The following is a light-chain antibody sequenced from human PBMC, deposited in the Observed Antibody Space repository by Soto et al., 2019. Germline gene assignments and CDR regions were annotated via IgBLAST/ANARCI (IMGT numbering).Light chain of an antibody. Sequence: QSALTQPPSASGSPGQSVTISCTGTSSDVGGYKYVSWYQQPPGKAPKLMIYEVNKRPSGVPDRFSGSKSGNTASLTVSGLQAEDEADYDCSSYAGTNNHVLFGGGTKLTVL. J-gene: IGLJ2*01. CDR3: SSYAGTNNHVL. CDR1: SSDVGGYKY. V-gene: IGLV2-8*01. CDR2: EVN.